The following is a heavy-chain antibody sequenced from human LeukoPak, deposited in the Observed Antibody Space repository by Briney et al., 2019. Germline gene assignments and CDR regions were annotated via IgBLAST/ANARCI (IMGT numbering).Heavy chain of an antibody. D-gene: IGHD5-12*01. Sequence: GRSLRLSCAASGFTFSSYAIHWVRQGPGKGLEWVAVISFDGNNKYYADSVKGRFTISRDNSKNTLSLQMNSLRPEDTAVYYCARDRGVATMDYWGQGTLVTVSS. CDR2: ISFDGNNK. CDR1: GFTFSSYA. J-gene: IGHJ4*02. V-gene: IGHV3-30*14. CDR3: ARDRGVATMDY.